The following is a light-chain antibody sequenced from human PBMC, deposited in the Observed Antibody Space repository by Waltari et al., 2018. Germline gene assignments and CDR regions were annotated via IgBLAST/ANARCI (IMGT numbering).Light chain of an antibody. CDR1: QSISSY. CDR2: AAS. CDR3: QQSYSQTRT. J-gene: IGKJ1*01. Sequence: DIQMTQSPSSLSASVGDRVTITCRASQSISSYLSWYKQKPGRAPKLLIYAASSLESGVPSRFSGSGSGRDCTLIISSLQPEEFATYSCQQSYSQTRTFGQGTKVEI. V-gene: IGKV1-39*01.